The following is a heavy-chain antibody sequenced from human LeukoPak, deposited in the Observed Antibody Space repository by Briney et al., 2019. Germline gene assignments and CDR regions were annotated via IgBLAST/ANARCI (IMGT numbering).Heavy chain of an antibody. J-gene: IGHJ3*02. CDR2: IKQDGSEK. V-gene: IGHV3-7*01. Sequence: PGGSLRLSCAASGFTFSSYWMSWVRQAPGKGLEWVANIKQDGSEKYYVDSVKGRFTISRDNAKNSLYLQMNSLRAEDTAVYYCARVARRLRYCSGGSCIAPIDAFDIWGQGTMVTVPS. CDR1: GFTFSSYW. CDR3: ARVARRLRYCSGGSCIAPIDAFDI. D-gene: IGHD2-15*01.